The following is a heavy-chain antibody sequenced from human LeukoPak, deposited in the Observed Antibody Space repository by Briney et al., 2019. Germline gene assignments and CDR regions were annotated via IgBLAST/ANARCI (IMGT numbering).Heavy chain of an antibody. CDR1: GGSISSYY. Sequence: PSETLSLTCTVSGGSISSYYWSWIRQPAGKGLEWIGRIYTSGSTNYNPSLKSRVTMSVDTSKSQFSLKLSSVTAADTAVYYCARGSSIVGGRGFDYWGQGTLVTVSS. CDR3: ARGSSIVGGRGFDY. J-gene: IGHJ4*02. CDR2: IYTSGST. V-gene: IGHV4-4*07. D-gene: IGHD1-26*01.